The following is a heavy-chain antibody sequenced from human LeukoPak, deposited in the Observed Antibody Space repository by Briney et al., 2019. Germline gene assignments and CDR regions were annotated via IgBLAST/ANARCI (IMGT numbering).Heavy chain of an antibody. CDR3: ARATQWELPDFKYFYYYMDV. CDR1: GFAFSSYS. J-gene: IGHJ6*03. D-gene: IGHD4-23*01. V-gene: IGHV3-64*01. Sequence: PGGSLRLSCAASGFAFSSYSMNWVRQAPGKGLEYVSAISSNGGSTYYANSVKGRFTISRDNSKNTLYLQMGSLRAEDMAVYYCARATQWELPDFKYFYYYMDVWGKGTTVTISS. CDR2: ISSNGGST.